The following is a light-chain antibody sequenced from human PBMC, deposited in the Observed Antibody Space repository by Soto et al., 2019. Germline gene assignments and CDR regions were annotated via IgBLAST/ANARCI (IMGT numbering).Light chain of an antibody. J-gene: IGKJ5*01. CDR3: QQVNSSPSIT. CDR1: QGIISY. CDR2: AAS. Sequence: IQLTQSQSSLSASVGDRVTITCRASQGIISYLACYQQKPGKAPKLLIYAASTLQSGVPSRFSGSASGTDFPLTISILHDEDFATYCCQQVNSSPSITFGQGTRLEVK. V-gene: IGKV1-9*01.